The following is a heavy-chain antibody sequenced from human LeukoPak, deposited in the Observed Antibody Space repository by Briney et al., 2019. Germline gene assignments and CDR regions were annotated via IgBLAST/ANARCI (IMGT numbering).Heavy chain of an antibody. CDR1: GYTFTSYY. Sequence: ASVKVSCKASGYTFTSYYMHWVRQAPGQGLEWMGIINPSGGSTSYAQKFQGRVTMTRDTSTSTVYKELSSLRSEDTAVYYCARGGGRYYDSSGYRHFDYWGQGTLVTVSS. D-gene: IGHD3-22*01. CDR2: INPSGGST. V-gene: IGHV1-46*01. J-gene: IGHJ4*02. CDR3: ARGGGRYYDSSGYRHFDY.